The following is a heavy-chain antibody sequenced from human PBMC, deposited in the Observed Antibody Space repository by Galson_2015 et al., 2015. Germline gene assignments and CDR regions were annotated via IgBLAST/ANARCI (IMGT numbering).Heavy chain of an antibody. CDR2: MNPNSGNT. V-gene: IGHV1-8*01. CDR1: GYTFTSYD. Sequence: SVKVSCKASGYTFTSYDINWVRQATGQGLEWMGWMNPNSGNTGYAQKFQGRVTMTGNTSISTAYMELSSLRSEDTAVYYCARGGYYDILTGTQGGWFDPWGQGTLVTVSS. CDR3: ARGGYYDILTGTQGGWFDP. D-gene: IGHD3-9*01. J-gene: IGHJ5*02.